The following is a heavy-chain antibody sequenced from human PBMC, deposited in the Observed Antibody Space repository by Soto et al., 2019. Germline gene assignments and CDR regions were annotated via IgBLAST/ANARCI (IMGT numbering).Heavy chain of an antibody. CDR2: IWYDGTEK. V-gene: IGHV3-33*01. D-gene: IGHD5-12*01. J-gene: IGHJ5*02. Sequence: QVQLVESGGGVVQPGRSLRLSCAASGFTFSNYGMHWVRQAPGKGLEWVAVIWYDGTEKFYADSVKGRFTISRDNSKNTLSLQMNSLRAEDTAVYHCARGYSVYADSGYNWFDPWGQGTLVTVSS. CDR3: ARGYSVYADSGYNWFDP. CDR1: GFTFSNYG.